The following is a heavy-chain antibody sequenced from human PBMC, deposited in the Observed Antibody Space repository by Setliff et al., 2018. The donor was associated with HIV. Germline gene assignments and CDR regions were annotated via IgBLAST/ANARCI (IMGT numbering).Heavy chain of an antibody. CDR2: IYSDGRT. CDR3: AKGVKWLDP. D-gene: IGHD3-16*01. Sequence: GGSLRLSCAASGFTLSSSHMTWVRQAPGKGLEWVSFIYSDGRTHYADSVKGLFTVSRDNSKNMMHLQMNGLGPDDTAVYYCAKGVKWLDPWGQGTLVTVSS. V-gene: IGHV3-53*01. J-gene: IGHJ5*02. CDR1: GFTLSSSH.